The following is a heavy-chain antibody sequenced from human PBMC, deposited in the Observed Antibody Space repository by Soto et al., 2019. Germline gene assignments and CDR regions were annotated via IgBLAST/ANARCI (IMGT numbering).Heavy chain of an antibody. CDR2: ISAYNGNT. CDR3: ARGLHPYGDEYAFDI. V-gene: IGHV1-18*01. J-gene: IGHJ3*02. Sequence: AASVKVSCKASGYTFTSYGISWVRQAPGQGLEWMGWISAYNGNTNYAQKLQGRVTMTTDTSTSTAYMELRSLRSDDTAVYYCARGLHPYGDEYAFDIWGQGTMVTASS. CDR1: GYTFTSYG. D-gene: IGHD4-17*01.